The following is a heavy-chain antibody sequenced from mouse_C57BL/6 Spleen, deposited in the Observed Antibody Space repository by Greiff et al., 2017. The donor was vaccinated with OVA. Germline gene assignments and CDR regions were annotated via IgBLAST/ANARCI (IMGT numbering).Heavy chain of an antibody. CDR1: GYTFTSYW. CDR2: IDPSDSYT. J-gene: IGHJ2*01. V-gene: IGHV1-50*01. D-gene: IGHD1-1*01. Sequence: QVHVKQPGAELVKPGASVKLSCKASGYTFTSYWMQWVKQRPGQGLEWIGEIDPSDSYTNYNQKFKGKATLTVDTSSSTAYMQLSSLTSEDSAVYYCARGGITTVVRYYFDYWGQGTTLTVSS. CDR3: ARGGITTVVRYYFDY.